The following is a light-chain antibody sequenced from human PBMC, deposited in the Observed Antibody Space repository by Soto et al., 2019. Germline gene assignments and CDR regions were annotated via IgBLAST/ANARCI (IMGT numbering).Light chain of an antibody. J-gene: IGKJ5*01. CDR3: QPRRKWPLT. Sequence: ERVMGQSPATRAVSPGGRATLSCRASQSVSSNLAWYQQKPGQAPRLLIYGASTRATGIPARFSGSGSGTELTLTTSSLEPQDLAVYYCQPRRKWPLTFGQGTRLEIK. CDR2: GAS. V-gene: IGKV3-15*01. CDR1: QSVSSN.